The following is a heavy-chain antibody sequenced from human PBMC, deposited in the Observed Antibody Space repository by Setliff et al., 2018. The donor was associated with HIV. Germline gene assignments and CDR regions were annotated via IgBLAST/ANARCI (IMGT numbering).Heavy chain of an antibody. D-gene: IGHD2-15*01. V-gene: IGHV3-23*01. J-gene: IGHJ4*02. Sequence: GGSLRLSCAASGFTFSNYAMTWVRQAPGKGLEWVSTIINSGGTTYYADSVKGRFTISRDTSKNTMYLQMNSLRDEDTAVYFCAKDIQCSGGSCKHFDFWGQGTRVTVSS. CDR1: GFTFSNYA. CDR2: IINSGGTT. CDR3: AKDIQCSGGSCKHFDF.